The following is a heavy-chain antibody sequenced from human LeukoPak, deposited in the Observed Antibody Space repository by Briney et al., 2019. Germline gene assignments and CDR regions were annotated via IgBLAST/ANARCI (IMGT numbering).Heavy chain of an antibody. J-gene: IGHJ4*01. D-gene: IGHD4-23*01. CDR2: ISGNNGYT. CDR3: GRDLIDYGGNIVY. V-gene: IGHV1-18*01. Sequence: ASVKVSCKASGYTFNTYGISWLRQAPGQGLEWMGWISGNNGYTNYAQKLQGRVTMTTDTSTNTAYMELRSLRSDDTAVYYCGRDLIDYGGNIVYWSQATLVTVSS. CDR1: GYTFNTYG.